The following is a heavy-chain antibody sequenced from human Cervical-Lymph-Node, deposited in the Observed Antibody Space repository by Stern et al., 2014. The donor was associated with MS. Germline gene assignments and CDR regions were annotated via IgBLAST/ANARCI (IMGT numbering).Heavy chain of an antibody. Sequence: QVQLKQWGPGLVKPSETLSLTCTVSGGSINGYYWSWIRQPPSQGLEWIGHVFYSASTNYNPSLTSRVTMSVDTSKNQFSLKLNSVTAADTAVYYCAREPYKFGDEPRGRYYYYGLDVWGQGTTVTVSS. D-gene: IGHD3-16*01. V-gene: IGHV4-59*01. CDR2: VFYSAST. CDR3: AREPYKFGDEPRGRYYYYGLDV. J-gene: IGHJ6*02. CDR1: GGSINGYY.